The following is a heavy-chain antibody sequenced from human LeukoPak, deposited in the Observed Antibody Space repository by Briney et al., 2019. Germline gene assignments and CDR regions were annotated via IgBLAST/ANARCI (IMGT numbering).Heavy chain of an antibody. D-gene: IGHD6-19*01. CDR3: AGGGYSSGWYVD. V-gene: IGHV1-69*06. CDR1: GGTFSSYA. J-gene: IGHJ4*02. Sequence: SVKVSCRASGGTFSSYAINWVRQAPGQRLEWMGGIIPIFGTANYAQKFQGRITITADKSTSTAYMELSSLRSEDTAVYYCAGGGYSSGWYVDWGQGTLVTVSS. CDR2: IIPIFGTA.